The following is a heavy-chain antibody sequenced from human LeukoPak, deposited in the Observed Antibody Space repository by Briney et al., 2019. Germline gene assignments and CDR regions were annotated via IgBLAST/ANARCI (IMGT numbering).Heavy chain of an antibody. CDR3: AKDFSRTTIFGVVIIRGPDY. V-gene: IGHV3-23*01. D-gene: IGHD3-3*01. CDR2: ISGGGGST. CDR1: GFTFSSYA. J-gene: IGHJ4*02. Sequence: GGSLRLSCAASGFTFSSYAMSWVRQAPGKGLEWVSAISGGGGSTYYADSVKGRFTISRDNSKNTLYLQMNSLRAEDTAVYYCAKDFSRTTIFGVVIIRGPDYWGQGTLVTVSS.